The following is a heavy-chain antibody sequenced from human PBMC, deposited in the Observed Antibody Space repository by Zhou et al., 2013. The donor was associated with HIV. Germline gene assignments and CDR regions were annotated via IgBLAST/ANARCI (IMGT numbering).Heavy chain of an antibody. D-gene: IGHD3-22*01. CDR3: AREFSDSSDYYNTYYYYMDS. CDR2: IYYSGST. V-gene: IGHV4-59*11. CDR1: GDSISSHY. Sequence: QVQLQESGPGLVKPSETLSLTCTVSGDSISSHYWNWIRQPPGKGLEWIGYIYYSGSTSYNPSLKSRVTISVDTSKNQFSLKLTSVTAADTAVYYCAREFSDSSDYYNTYYYYMDSWGKGTMVTVSS. J-gene: IGHJ6*03.